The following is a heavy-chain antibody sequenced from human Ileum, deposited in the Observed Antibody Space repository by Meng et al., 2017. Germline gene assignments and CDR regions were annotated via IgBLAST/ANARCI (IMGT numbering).Heavy chain of an antibody. V-gene: IGHV6-1*01. J-gene: IGHJ4*02. CDR3: ASGSGSLDY. D-gene: IGHD3-3*01. CDR1: GGSVSSNIAA. Sequence: QVQLQQSGPGLVKPSPTLSLPCAVSGGSVSSNIAAWNWIRQSPLRGLEWLGRTYYRSKWYSEYAVSVKSRISITPDTSKNQFSLQMNSVTPEDTAVYYCASGSGSLDYWGPGTLVTVSS. CDR2: TYYRSKWYS.